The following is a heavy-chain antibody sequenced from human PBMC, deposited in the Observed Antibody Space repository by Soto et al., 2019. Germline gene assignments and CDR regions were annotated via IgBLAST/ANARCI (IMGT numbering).Heavy chain of an antibody. CDR1: GVSISSGCYY. CDR3: ARVAGNYLGWFDY. Sequence: SETLSLTCTVSGVSISSGCYYWSWIRQHPGKGLEWTGYIYYSGSTYYNPSLKSRVTISVDTSKNQFSLKLSSVTAADTAVYYCARVAGNYLGWFDYWGQGTLVTVSS. J-gene: IGHJ5*01. CDR2: IYYSGST. D-gene: IGHD3-22*01. V-gene: IGHV4-31*03.